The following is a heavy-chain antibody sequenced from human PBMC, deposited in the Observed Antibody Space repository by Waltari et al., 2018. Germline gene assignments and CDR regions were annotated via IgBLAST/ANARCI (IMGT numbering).Heavy chain of an antibody. V-gene: IGHV3-9*01. J-gene: IGHJ4*02. CDR3: AKDRGSSWFFDY. CDR1: GFTFDDYA. Sequence: EVQLVESGGGLVQPGRSLRLSCAASGFTFDDYAMHWVRQAPGKGLGWVSGISWNSGSIGYADSVKGRFTISRDNAKNSLYLQMNSLRAEDTALYYCAKDRGSSWFFDYWGQGTLVTVSS. CDR2: ISWNSGSI. D-gene: IGHD6-13*01.